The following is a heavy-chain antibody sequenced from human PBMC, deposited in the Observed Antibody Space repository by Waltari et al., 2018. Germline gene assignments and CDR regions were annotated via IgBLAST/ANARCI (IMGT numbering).Heavy chain of an antibody. Sequence: QVQLQESGPGLVKPSQTLSLTCTVSGGSISSGGYYWSWIRQPPGKGLEWIGYIYYSGSTYYNPSLKSRVTISVDTSKNQFSLKLSSVTAADTAVYYCARAPVRGVIYYYYYMDVWGKGTTVTVSS. CDR2: IYYSGST. D-gene: IGHD3-10*01. J-gene: IGHJ6*03. CDR1: GGSISSGGYY. CDR3: ARAPVRGVIYYYYYMDV. V-gene: IGHV4-31*03.